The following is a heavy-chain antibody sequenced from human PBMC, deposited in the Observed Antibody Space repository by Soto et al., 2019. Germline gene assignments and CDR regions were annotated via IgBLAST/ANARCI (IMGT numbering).Heavy chain of an antibody. V-gene: IGHV1-69*06. CDR2: IIPIFGTA. D-gene: IGHD1-7*01. Sequence: QVQLVQSGAEVKKPGSSVKVSCKASGGTFSSYAISWVRQAPGQGLEWMGGIIPIFGTANYAQKFQGRVTITADKSTSTAYMELSSLRSEXXAMYYCARGDITGTTVDYWGQGTLVTVSS. J-gene: IGHJ4*02. CDR3: ARGDITGTTVDY. CDR1: GGTFSSYA.